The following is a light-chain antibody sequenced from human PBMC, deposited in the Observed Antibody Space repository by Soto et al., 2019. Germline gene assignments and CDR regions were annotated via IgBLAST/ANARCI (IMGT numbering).Light chain of an antibody. V-gene: IGKV3-15*01. J-gene: IGKJ1*01. CDR1: QSVSSN. Sequence: IVMTQSPATLSVSPGERVTLSCRASQSVSSNLAWYQHKPGQAPGLLIYGTSTRATGVPGRFSGAGSGTESTLTISSLQSEDSAVYYCQQYNHWWTFGQGTKV. CDR3: QQYNHWWT. CDR2: GTS.